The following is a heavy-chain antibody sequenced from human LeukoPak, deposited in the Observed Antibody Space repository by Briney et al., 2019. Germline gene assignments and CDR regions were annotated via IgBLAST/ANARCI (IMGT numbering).Heavy chain of an antibody. CDR1: GFTFDGYA. CDR2: ISWDSGAI. D-gene: IGHD4-23*01. J-gene: IGHJ4*02. Sequence: GGSLRLSCAASGFTFDGYAMHWVRQAPGKGLEWVSGISWDSGAIGYADSVKGRFTISRDNAKNSLYLQMDSLRAEDTALYYCAKDYGGNHWFDYWGQGTLGTVSS. V-gene: IGHV3-9*01. CDR3: AKDYGGNHWFDY.